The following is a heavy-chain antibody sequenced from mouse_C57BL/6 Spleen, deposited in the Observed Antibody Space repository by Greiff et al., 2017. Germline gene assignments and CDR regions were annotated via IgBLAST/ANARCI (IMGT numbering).Heavy chain of an antibody. V-gene: IGHV10-1*01. CDR2: IRSKSNNYAT. CDR1: GFSFNTYA. CDR3: VRDTTVGFDY. J-gene: IGHJ2*01. D-gene: IGHD1-1*01. Sequence: EVQLVESGGGLVQPKGSLKLSCAASGFSFNTYAMNWVRQAPGKGLEWVARIRSKSNNYATYYADSVKDRFTSSRDDSESMLYLQMNNLKTEDTAMYYCVRDTTVGFDYWGQGTTLTVSS.